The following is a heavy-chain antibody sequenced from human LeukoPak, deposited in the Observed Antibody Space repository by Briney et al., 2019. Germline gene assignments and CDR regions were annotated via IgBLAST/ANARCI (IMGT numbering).Heavy chain of an antibody. CDR3: SRGSRFDP. CDR2: VNPNSGDT. Sequence: ASVKVSCKTSGYSFNIYEINWVRQATGQGLEWMGWVNPNSGDTDYAQKFQGGLTMTRNTSISTAYMELSGLRLEDTAVYYCSRGSRFDPWGQGTQVTVSS. CDR1: GYSFNIYE. V-gene: IGHV1-8*01. J-gene: IGHJ5*02.